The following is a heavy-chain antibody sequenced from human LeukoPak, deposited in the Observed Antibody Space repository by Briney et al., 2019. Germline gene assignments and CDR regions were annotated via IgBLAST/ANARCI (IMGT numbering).Heavy chain of an antibody. D-gene: IGHD5-24*01. CDR2: ISYDGSNK. Sequence: TGGSLRLSCAASGFTFSSYAMHWVRQAPGKGLEWVAVISYDGSNKYYADSVKGRFTISRDNSKNTLYLQMNSLRAEDTAVHYCARDDELWLQRGIDYWGQGTLVTVSS. V-gene: IGHV3-30-3*01. CDR1: GFTFSSYA. J-gene: IGHJ4*02. CDR3: ARDDELWLQRGIDY.